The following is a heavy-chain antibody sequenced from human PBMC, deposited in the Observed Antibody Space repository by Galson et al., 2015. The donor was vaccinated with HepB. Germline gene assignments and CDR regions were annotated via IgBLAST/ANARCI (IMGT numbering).Heavy chain of an antibody. CDR1: GYTFTSYG. D-gene: IGHD5-12*01. J-gene: IGHJ4*02. Sequence: SVKVSCKASGYTFTSYGISWVRQAPGQGLEWMGWISAYNGNTNYAQKLQGRVTMTTDTPTSTAYMELRSLRSDDTAVYYCARDRAPEGVDIVARPFDYWGQGTLVTVSS. V-gene: IGHV1-18*01. CDR2: ISAYNGNT. CDR3: ARDRAPEGVDIVARPFDY.